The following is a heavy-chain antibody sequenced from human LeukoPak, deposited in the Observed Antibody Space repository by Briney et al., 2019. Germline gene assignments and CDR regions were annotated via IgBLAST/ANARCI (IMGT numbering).Heavy chain of an antibody. CDR1: GFTFSSYW. Sequence: GGSLRLSCAASGFTFSSYWMSWVRQAPGKGLEWVANINQDGSDKNYVDSLKGRFTISRDNAKNSLYLQMNSLRAEDTAVYYCARGSYYYDSSGYLPGPLLDYWGQGTLVTVSS. D-gene: IGHD3-22*01. J-gene: IGHJ4*02. V-gene: IGHV3-7*01. CDR3: ARGSYYYDSSGYLPGPLLDY. CDR2: INQDGSDK.